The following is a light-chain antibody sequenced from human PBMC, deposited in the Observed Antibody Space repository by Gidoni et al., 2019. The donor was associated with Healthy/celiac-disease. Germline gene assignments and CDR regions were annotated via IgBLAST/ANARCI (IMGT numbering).Light chain of an antibody. J-gene: IGKJ3*01. Sequence: DILLTHSPGTLSLSPGERATLSCRASQSVSSSYLAWYQQKPGQAPRLLIYGASSRATGIPDRFSGSGSGTDFTLTISRLELEDFAVYYCQQYGSSPLTFGHGTKVDIK. CDR3: QQYGSSPLT. CDR2: GAS. V-gene: IGKV3-20*01. CDR1: QSVSSSY.